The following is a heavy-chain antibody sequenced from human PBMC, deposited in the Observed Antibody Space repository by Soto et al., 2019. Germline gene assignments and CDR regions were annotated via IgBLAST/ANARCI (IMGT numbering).Heavy chain of an antibody. CDR1: GVSISIPNW. Sequence: SPNTVSVTCAVSGVSISIPNWWAWVRQAPRKGLEWIGEIDHSGTTNYNPSLNSRVTISLDRSKNQFSLRLTSVAAADTAVYFCARGKFYAFDIWGQGTMVT. J-gene: IGHJ3*02. CDR2: IDHSGTT. V-gene: IGHV4-4*01. CDR3: ARGKFYAFDI.